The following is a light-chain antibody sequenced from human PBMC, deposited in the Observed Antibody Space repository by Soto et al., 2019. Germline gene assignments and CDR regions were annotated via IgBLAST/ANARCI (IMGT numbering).Light chain of an antibody. CDR1: QSVLTN. V-gene: IGKV3-15*01. Sequence: ERVMTPSPGTLSVSSGERATFSCRASQSVLTNLAWYQQKPCQSRRLLIYGASTRSTGIPARFSGSGSGTELTLTISSLQSEDFAGYYCQQYNNWPPFTFGPGTKVDI. J-gene: IGKJ3*01. CDR2: GAS. CDR3: QQYNNWPPFT.